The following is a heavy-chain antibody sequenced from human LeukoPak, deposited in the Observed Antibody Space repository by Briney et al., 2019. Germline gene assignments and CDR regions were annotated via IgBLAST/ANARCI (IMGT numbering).Heavy chain of an antibody. V-gene: IGHV3-23*01. J-gene: IGHJ4*02. CDR2: ISGSGAIT. D-gene: IGHD3-9*01. CDR3: ARKLTGYDVFDY. CDR1: GFTFSTYA. Sequence: PGGSLRLSCAASGFTFSTYAINWVRQAPGKGLEGVSGISGSGAITYYADSVKGRFSISRDNSKNTLYLQMNSLRAEDTAVYYCARKLTGYDVFDYWGQGTLVTVSS.